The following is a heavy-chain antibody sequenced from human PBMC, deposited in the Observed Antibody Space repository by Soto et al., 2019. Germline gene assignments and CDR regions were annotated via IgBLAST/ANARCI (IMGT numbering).Heavy chain of an antibody. CDR3: ARVLYTTSWTGVDY. CDR2: ISVYNGNT. V-gene: IGHV1-18*01. D-gene: IGHD6-13*01. CDR1: GGTFSSYA. J-gene: IGHJ4*02. Sequence: GASVKVSCKASGGTFSSYAISWVRQAPGQGLEWMGWISVYNGNTNYAQKLQGRVTMTTDTSTSTAYMELRSLRSDDTAVYYCARVLYTTSWTGVDYWGQGTLVTVSS.